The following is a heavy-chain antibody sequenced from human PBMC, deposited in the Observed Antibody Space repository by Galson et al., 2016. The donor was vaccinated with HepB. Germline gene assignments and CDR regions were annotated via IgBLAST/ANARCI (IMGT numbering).Heavy chain of an antibody. Sequence: PALVKPTQTLTLTCTFSGFSLYTSGVGVGWIRQPPGKGLEWLALIYRDDDKRYNPSLKSRLTITKDTSKDQVVLTMTNMDPVDTATYYCAHTSYYYGSGTFDYWGQGTLVTVSS. CDR1: GFSLYTSGVG. D-gene: IGHD3-10*01. CDR3: AHTSYYYGSGTFDY. CDR2: IYRDDDK. V-gene: IGHV2-5*02. J-gene: IGHJ4*02.